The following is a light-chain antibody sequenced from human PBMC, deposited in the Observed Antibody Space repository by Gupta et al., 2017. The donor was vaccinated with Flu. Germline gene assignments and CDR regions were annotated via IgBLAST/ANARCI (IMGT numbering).Light chain of an antibody. J-gene: IGKJ4*01. V-gene: IGKV3-15*01. CDR3: QQYKTRPRT. CDR1: RDFGSN. Sequence: EIVMTQFPATLSVSPGERATLTCRASRDFGSNLSWYQQKPGKPPRLLISGAYVRATGVPARFSGSGSGTEFTLTISSLRSEDFAVYYCQQYKTRPRTFGQGTKVEIK. CDR2: GAY.